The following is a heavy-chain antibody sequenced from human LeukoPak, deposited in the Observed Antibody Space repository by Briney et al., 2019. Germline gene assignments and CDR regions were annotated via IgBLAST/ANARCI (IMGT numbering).Heavy chain of an antibody. J-gene: IGHJ4*02. Sequence: GASVKVSCKVSGYTFTRYNFHWVRQAPGQGLEWMGWINPNSGATNYAQKFQGRVTLTSDTSTSTAYMEVNGLRSVDTAVYSCVRGGGTSWFDYWGQGTPVTVSS. CDR3: VRGGGTSWFDY. D-gene: IGHD6-13*01. CDR2: INPNSGAT. V-gene: IGHV1-2*02. CDR1: GYTFTRYN.